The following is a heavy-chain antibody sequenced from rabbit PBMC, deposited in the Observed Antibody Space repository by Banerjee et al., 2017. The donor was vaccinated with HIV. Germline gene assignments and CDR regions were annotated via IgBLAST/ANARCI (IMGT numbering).Heavy chain of an antibody. CDR2: IAFGDGGAT. J-gene: IGHJ4*01. Sequence: VESGGDLVQPGASLTLSCTDSGFDDSVIPYMWWVRQAPGKGLEWIAYIAFGDGGATYYATWAKGRFTISKTSSTTVTLQMTSLTAADTATYFCVREVAAKFSLWGQGTLVTVS. D-gene: IGHD4-1*01. CDR3: VREVAAKFSL. CDR1: GFDDSVIPY. V-gene: IGHV1S40*01.